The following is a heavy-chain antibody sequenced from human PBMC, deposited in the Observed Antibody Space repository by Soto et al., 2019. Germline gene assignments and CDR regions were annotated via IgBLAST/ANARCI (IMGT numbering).Heavy chain of an antibody. D-gene: IGHD3-10*01. CDR2: IYYSGGT. V-gene: IGHV4-59*12. J-gene: IGHJ5*02. CDR3: ARDIHYYGSGSYNNWFDP. Sequence: QVQLQESGPGLVKPSETLSLTCTVSGGSISSYYWSWIRQPPGKGLEWIGYIYYSGGTNYNPSRKRRAAISVDTSKNQFSLKLSSVTAADTAVYYCARDIHYYGSGSYNNWFDPWGQGTLVTVSS. CDR1: GGSISSYY.